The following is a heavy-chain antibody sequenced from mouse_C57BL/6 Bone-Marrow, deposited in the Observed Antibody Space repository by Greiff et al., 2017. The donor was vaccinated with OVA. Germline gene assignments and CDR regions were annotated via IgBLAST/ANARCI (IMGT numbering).Heavy chain of an antibody. V-gene: IGHV1-64*01. CDR3: AIWLLGPY. Sequence: QVQLQQPGAELVKPGASVKLSCKASGYTFTSYWMHWVKQRPGQGLEWIGMIHPNSGSTNYNEKIKSKATLTVDKSSSTAYMQLSILTSEDSAVYYCAIWLLGPYWGKGTTLTVSS. D-gene: IGHD2-2*01. CDR2: IHPNSGST. J-gene: IGHJ2*01. CDR1: GYTFTSYW.